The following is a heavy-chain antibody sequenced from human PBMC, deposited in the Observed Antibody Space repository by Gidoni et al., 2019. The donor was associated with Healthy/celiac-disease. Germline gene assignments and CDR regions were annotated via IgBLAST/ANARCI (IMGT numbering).Heavy chain of an antibody. V-gene: IGHV3-15*01. CDR1: GFTVSNAW. J-gene: IGHJ4*02. Sequence: VQLVESGGGLVKPWWSLRLSLAASGFTVSNAWMSWVRQATGKGLEWVGRIKSKTDGGTTDYAAHVKGRFTISRDDSKNTMYLQRNSLKTEDTAVYYCTTDGNDYWGQGTLVTVSS. D-gene: IGHD2-15*01. CDR2: IKSKTDGGTT. CDR3: TTDGNDY.